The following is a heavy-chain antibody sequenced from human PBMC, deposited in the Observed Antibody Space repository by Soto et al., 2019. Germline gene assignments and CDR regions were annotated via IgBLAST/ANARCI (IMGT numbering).Heavy chain of an antibody. J-gene: IGHJ4*02. Sequence: PSETLSLTCAVYGGSFSGYYWSWIRQPPGKGLEWIGEINHSGSTNYNPSLKSRVTISVDTSKNQFSLKLSSVTAADTAVYYCAREARGYSYGSYFDYWGQGTLVTVS. CDR1: GGSFSGYY. V-gene: IGHV4-34*01. CDR3: AREARGYSYGSYFDY. D-gene: IGHD5-18*01. CDR2: INHSGST.